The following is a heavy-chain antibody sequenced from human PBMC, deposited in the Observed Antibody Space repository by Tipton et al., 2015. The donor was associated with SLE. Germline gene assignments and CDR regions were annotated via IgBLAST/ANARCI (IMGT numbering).Heavy chain of an antibody. D-gene: IGHD2-15*01. Sequence: GLVKPSETLSLTCTVSGGSISSGHNYWTWIRQPAGKELEWIGRIYSRGSTNSNPSLQSRVTMSLDTSNNQFSLKLSSVTAADTAVYYCARVPVARHYFDYWGQGTLVTVSS. CDR3: ARVPVARHYFDY. CDR2: IYSRGST. CDR1: GGSISSGHNY. J-gene: IGHJ4*02. V-gene: IGHV4-61*02.